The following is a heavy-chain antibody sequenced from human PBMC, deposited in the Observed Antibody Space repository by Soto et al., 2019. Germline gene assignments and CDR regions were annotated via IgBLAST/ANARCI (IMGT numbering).Heavy chain of an antibody. CDR3: ARMASFGSLNWFDP. CDR1: GYTFTNND. D-gene: IGHD5-18*01. V-gene: IGHV1-8*01. J-gene: IGHJ5*02. CDR2: MNPGSGDT. Sequence: AASVKVSCKASGYTFTNNDVTWVRQATGQGLEWMGWMNPGSGDTGYAQKFQGRVTMTRNISIATAYMELSSLRSEDTAIYYCARMASFGSLNWFDPWGQGTLVTVSS.